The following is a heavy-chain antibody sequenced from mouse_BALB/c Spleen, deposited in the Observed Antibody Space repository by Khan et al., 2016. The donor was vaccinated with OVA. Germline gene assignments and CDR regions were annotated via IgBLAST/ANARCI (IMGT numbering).Heavy chain of an antibody. J-gene: IGHJ3*01. Sequence: QVQLQQSGAELAMPGASVNLSCKASGYTFTVFSLNWVKQSTGQGLEWIGEISPGIGALSYNETFTDQASLTGDKSSNTAYMQLSSLACEASADYACARRNYFGYTGAYWGKGTLVTVSA. CDR3: ARRNYFGYTGAY. CDR1: GYTFTVFS. CDR2: ISPGIGAL. D-gene: IGHD1-2*01. V-gene: IGHV1-77*01.